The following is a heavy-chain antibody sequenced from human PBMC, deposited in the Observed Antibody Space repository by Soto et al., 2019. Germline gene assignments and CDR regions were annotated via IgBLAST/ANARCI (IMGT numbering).Heavy chain of an antibody. CDR1: GGSISSSIYY. Sequence: SETLSLTCTVSGGSISSSIYYWGWIRQPPGKGLEYIGSIYHTGTTDYNPSLRSRVTMSVDKSKNQFSLEVNSVTAADSAVYFCARLEGLATISYYFDFWGPGALVTVSS. J-gene: IGHJ4*02. D-gene: IGHD3-9*01. CDR2: IYHTGTT. CDR3: ARLEGLATISYYFDF. V-gene: IGHV4-39*01.